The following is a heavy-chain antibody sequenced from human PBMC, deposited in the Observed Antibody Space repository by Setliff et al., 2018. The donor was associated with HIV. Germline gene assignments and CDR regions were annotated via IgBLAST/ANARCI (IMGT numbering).Heavy chain of an antibody. CDR3: ARDGARDGYNLDS. CDR2: LDSTGTS. V-gene: IGHV4-4*07. J-gene: IGHJ5*02. CDR1: GDSITAYY. D-gene: IGHD6-25*01. Sequence: ETLSLTCTVSGDSITAYYWTWIRQPPGKGLEWIGRLDSTGTSSYNPSLESRVTMSVDTSKNQFSLTLTSVTAADTAVYYCARDGARDGYNLDSWGQGTLVTVSS.